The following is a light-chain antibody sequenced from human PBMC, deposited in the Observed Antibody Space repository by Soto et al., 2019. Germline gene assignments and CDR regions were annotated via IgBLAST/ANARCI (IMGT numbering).Light chain of an antibody. V-gene: IGKV2-30*02. CDR3: MQGKHWPIT. J-gene: IGKJ5*01. Sequence: VMTHSPVSLPVTLGQPASISCMSNQSLVHSDGIAYFSWFQQRPGRSPRRLIYKVSNRDSGVPARFSGSGSGTDFALKISRVEAEDVGVYYCMQGKHWPITFGQGTQLEIK. CDR1: QSLVHSDGIAY. CDR2: KVS.